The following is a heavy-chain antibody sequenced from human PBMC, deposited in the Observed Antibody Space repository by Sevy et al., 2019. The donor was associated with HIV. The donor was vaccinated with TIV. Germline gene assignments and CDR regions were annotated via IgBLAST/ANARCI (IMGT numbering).Heavy chain of an antibody. J-gene: IGHJ4*02. CDR1: GFTFGDYW. D-gene: IGHD3-16*01. CDR3: ARCPPDNYYHDGVVYYGLLFDH. V-gene: IGHV3-7*01. CDR2: IKQGGSET. Sequence: GGSLRLSCAASGFTFGDYWLTWVRQVPGKGLEWVANIKQGGSETYYADSVKGRFSISRDNAKNSLYLQMNSLRAEDTDVYYCARCPPDNYYHDGVVYYGLLFDHWGQGALVTVSS.